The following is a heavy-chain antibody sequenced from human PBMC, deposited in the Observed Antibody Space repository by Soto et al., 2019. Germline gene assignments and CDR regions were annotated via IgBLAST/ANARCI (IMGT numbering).Heavy chain of an antibody. D-gene: IGHD6-13*01. Sequence: SVKVSCKASGGTFSSYTISWVRQAPGQGLEWMGRIIPILGIANYAQKFQGRVTITADKSTSTAYMELSSLRSEDTAVYYCATEVIAAAGTFDYWGQGTLVTVSS. V-gene: IGHV1-69*04. CDR2: IIPILGIA. J-gene: IGHJ4*02. CDR3: ATEVIAAAGTFDY. CDR1: GGTFSSYT.